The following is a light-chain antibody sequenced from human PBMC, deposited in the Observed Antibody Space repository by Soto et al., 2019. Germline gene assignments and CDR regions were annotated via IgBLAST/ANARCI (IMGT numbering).Light chain of an antibody. CDR1: RPSIGSNH. Sequence: QSVLTQPPSASGTPGQRVTISCSGSRPSIGSNHVYWYQQLPGMAPKLLIYTNNQRPSGVPDRFSASKSGTSASLAISGLRSEDEADYSCQSYDSSLSIWVFGGGTKVTVL. V-gene: IGLV1-47*02. CDR2: TNN. CDR3: QSYDSSLSIWV. J-gene: IGLJ3*02.